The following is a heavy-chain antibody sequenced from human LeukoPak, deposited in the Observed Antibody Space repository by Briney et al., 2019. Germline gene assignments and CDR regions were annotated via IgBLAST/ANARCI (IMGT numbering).Heavy chain of an antibody. D-gene: IGHD2-2*01. V-gene: IGHV1-69*13. CDR3: ARGGLYQLLHDAFDI. Sequence: SVKVSCKASGGTFSSYAISWVRQAPGQGLEWMGGIIPIFGTANYAQKFQGRVTITADESTSTAYMELSSLRSEDTAVYYCARGGLYQLLHDAFDIWGQGTMVTVSS. J-gene: IGHJ3*02. CDR2: IIPIFGTA. CDR1: GGTFSSYA.